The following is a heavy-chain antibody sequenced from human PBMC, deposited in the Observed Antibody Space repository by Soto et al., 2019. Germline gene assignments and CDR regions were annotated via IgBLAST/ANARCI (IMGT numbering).Heavy chain of an antibody. CDR3: AREVNTIFGVVINAAYFDY. CDR1: GYTFTSYY. J-gene: IGHJ4*02. Sequence: GASVKVSCKASGYTFTSYYMHWVRQAPGQGLEWMGIINPSGGSTSYAQKFQGRVTMTRDTSTSTVYMELSSLRSEDTAVYYCAREVNTIFGVVINAAYFDYWGQGTLVTVSS. D-gene: IGHD3-3*01. CDR2: INPSGGST. V-gene: IGHV1-46*01.